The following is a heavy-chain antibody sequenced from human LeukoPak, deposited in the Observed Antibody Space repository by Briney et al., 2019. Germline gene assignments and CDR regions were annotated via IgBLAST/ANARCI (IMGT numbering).Heavy chain of an antibody. CDR3: AREGPFEQQLGEWETLQPYYFDY. D-gene: IGHD6-13*01. J-gene: IGHJ4*02. V-gene: IGHV1-18*01. CDR2: ISAYNGNT. Sequence: ASVKVSCKASGYTFTSYGISWVRQAPGQGPEWMGWISAYNGNTNYAQKLQGRVTMTTDTSTSTAYMELRSLRSDDTAVYYCAREGPFEQQLGEWETLQPYYFDYWGQGTLVTVSS. CDR1: GYTFTSYG.